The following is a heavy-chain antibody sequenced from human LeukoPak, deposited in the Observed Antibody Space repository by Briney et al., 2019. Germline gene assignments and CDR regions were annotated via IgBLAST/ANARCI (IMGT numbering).Heavy chain of an antibody. Sequence: GGSLRLSCAASGFTFDTYGMSWVRQAPGKGLEWVSSISSNSANTYYADSVKGRFTISRDNSKNTLYLQMNSLRADDTAVYYCAKDGTGCGGDCYSDYWGQGTLVTVSS. D-gene: IGHD2-21*02. V-gene: IGHV3-23*01. J-gene: IGHJ4*02. CDR1: GFTFDTYG. CDR2: ISSNSANT. CDR3: AKDGTGCGGDCYSDY.